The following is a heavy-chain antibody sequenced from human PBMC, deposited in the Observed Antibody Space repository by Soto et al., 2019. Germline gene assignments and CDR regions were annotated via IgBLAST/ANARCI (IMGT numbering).Heavy chain of an antibody. CDR2: ISSSGSTI. J-gene: IGHJ4*02. Sequence: GGSLRLSCAASGFTFSDYYMSWIRQAPGKGLEWVSYISSSGSTIHYADSVKGRFTISRDNAKNSLYLQMNSLRAEDTAVYYCATRPSITSNYYFDYWGQGTLVTVSS. D-gene: IGHD3-3*01. CDR3: ATRPSITSNYYFDY. V-gene: IGHV3-11*01. CDR1: GFTFSDYY.